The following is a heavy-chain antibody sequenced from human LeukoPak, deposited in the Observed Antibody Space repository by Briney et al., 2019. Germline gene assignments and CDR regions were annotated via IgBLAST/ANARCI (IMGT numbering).Heavy chain of an antibody. CDR2: INHSGST. CDR3: ARVRGRWFDP. D-gene: IGHD3-10*01. Sequence: PSETLSLTCAVYGGSFSGYYWSWIRQPPGKGLEWIWEINHSGSTNYNPSLKSRVTISVDTSKNQFSLKLSSVTAADTAVYYCARVRGRWFDPWGQGTLVTVSS. CDR1: GGSFSGYY. V-gene: IGHV4-34*01. J-gene: IGHJ5*02.